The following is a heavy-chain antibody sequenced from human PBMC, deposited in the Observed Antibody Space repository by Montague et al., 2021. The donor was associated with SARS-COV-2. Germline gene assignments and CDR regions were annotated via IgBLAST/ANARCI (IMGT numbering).Heavy chain of an antibody. Sequence: SETLSLTCSVSGASMKSYYWTWVRQSPGKGLQWIGYTYYSGSTSYDPSLQSRLTMTVDTSKNQFTLRLMSVTAADSAVYYCARVEGMIGGITHFDYWGQRLPVTVSS. CDR3: ARVEGMIGGITHFDY. V-gene: IGHV4-59*01. CDR2: TYYSGST. J-gene: IGHJ4*02. D-gene: IGHD2-21*01. CDR1: GASMKSYY.